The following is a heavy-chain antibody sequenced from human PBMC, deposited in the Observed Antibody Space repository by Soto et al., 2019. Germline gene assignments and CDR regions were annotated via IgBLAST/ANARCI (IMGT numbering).Heavy chain of an antibody. D-gene: IGHD3-3*01. CDR2: ISGSGGST. CDR1: GFTCSSYA. CDR3: AKDRVWEWLANFDY. J-gene: IGHJ4*02. V-gene: IGHV3-23*01. Sequence: GASLRLSCAASGFTCSSYAMSWVRQAPGKGLEWVSAISGSGGSTYYADSVKGRFTISRDNSKNTLYLQMNSLRAEDTAVYYCAKDRVWEWLANFDYWGQGTLVTVSS.